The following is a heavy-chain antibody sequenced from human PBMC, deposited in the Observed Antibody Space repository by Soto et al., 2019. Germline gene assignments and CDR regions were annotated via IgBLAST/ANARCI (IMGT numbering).Heavy chain of an antibody. J-gene: IGHJ4*02. CDR2: IIPLFGTA. D-gene: IGHD1-26*01. CDR3: ARDGGRHSGGIDY. Sequence: QVQLVQSGAEVKKPVSSVKVSCKASGGTFSSYSINWVRQAPGQGLEWMGEIIPLFGTANYAQKFQGRVTITADESTSTSYMELSSLRSEDTAVYYCARDGGRHSGGIDYWGQGTLVTVSS. V-gene: IGHV1-69*01. CDR1: GGTFSSYS.